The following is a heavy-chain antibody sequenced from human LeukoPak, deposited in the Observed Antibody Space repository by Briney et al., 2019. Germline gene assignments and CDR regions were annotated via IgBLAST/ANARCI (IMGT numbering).Heavy chain of an antibody. CDR1: GYTFTAYY. CDR2: INSNSGGA. CDR3: ARGGGTVFGVIND. D-gene: IGHD3-3*01. Sequence: ASLKVSCKTSGYTFTAYYIHWVRQAPGQGLEWMGWINSNSGGANFAQKFQGRVTMTRDTSISPFSMEVSRLTSDDTAVYYCARGGGTVFGVINDWGQGTLVTVSS. J-gene: IGHJ4*02. V-gene: IGHV1-2*02.